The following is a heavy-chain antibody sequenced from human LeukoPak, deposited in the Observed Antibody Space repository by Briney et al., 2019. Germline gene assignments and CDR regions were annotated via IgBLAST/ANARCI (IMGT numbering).Heavy chain of an antibody. J-gene: IGHJ5*02. CDR1: GYIFTTYY. V-gene: IGHV1-2*02. CDR3: ARDEGVGAAGFDP. CDR2: INPYSGGT. D-gene: IGHD2-15*01. Sequence: ASVKVSCKASGYIFTTYYMHWVRQIPGQGLEWMGWINPYSGGTNYAQKFEGRVTMTRDTSISTAYMELSRLISDDTAVYYCARDEGVGAAGFDPWGQGTLVTVSS.